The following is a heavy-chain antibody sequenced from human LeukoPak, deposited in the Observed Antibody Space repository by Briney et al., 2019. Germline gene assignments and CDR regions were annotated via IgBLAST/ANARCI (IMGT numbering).Heavy chain of an antibody. J-gene: IGHJ4*02. D-gene: IGHD4-17*01. CDR3: ERTVTTCSYYFDY. V-gene: IGHV1-18*01. CDR2: ISGYDGNT. CDR1: GSTFTTYG. Sequence: ASVKVSCKASGSTFTTYGVSWVRQAPGQGLEWMGWISGYDGNTNYAQKLRGRVTMTTDTSTSTAYMDLRSLRSDDTALYYCERTVTTCSYYFDYWGQGTLVTVSS.